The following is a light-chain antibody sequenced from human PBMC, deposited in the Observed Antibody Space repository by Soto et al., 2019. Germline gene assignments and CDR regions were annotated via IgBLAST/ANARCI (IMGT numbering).Light chain of an antibody. Sequence: QSALTQSASVSGSPGQSITLSCTGTSRDVGGYNYYSWYQQHPGKAPKLMIYEVSNRPSGVSNRFSCSKSGNTASLTISGRQADDEADYYCSSFTSINTLVFGGGTKVTVL. CDR3: SSFTSINTLV. CDR2: EVS. CDR1: SRDVGGYNY. J-gene: IGLJ3*02. V-gene: IGLV2-14*01.